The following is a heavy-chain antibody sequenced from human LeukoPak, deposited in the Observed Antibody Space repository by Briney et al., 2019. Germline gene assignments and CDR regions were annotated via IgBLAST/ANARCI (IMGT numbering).Heavy chain of an antibody. D-gene: IGHD3-22*01. J-gene: IGHJ3*02. CDR3: ARDRRIAVVICCDCFDAFDI. CDR2: IIPIFGTA. V-gene: IGHV1-69*05. CDR1: GGTFSSYA. Sequence: SVKVSCKAPGGTFSSYAISWVRQAPGQGLEWMGGIIPIFGTANYAQKFQGRVTITTDESTSTAYMELSSLRSEDTAVYYCARDRRIAVVICCDCFDAFDIWGQGTMVTVSS.